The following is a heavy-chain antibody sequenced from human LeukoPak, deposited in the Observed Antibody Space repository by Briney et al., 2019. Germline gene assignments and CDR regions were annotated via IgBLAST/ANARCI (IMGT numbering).Heavy chain of an antibody. D-gene: IGHD3-10*01. V-gene: IGHV3-21*01. CDR1: GFTFSSYS. CDR2: ISSSSSYI. J-gene: IGHJ5*02. Sequence: GGSLRLSCAAPGFTFSSYSMNWVRQAPGKGLEWVSSISSSSSYIYYADSVKGRFTISRDNAKNSLYLQMNSLRAEDTAVYYCARDHGSYYGSGSYLVSIDNWFDPWGQGTLVTVSS. CDR3: ARDHGSYYGSGSYLVSIDNWFDP.